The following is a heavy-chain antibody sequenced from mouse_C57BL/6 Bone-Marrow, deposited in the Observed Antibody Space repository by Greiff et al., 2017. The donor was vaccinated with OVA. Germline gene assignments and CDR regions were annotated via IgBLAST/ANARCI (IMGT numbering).Heavy chain of an antibody. D-gene: IGHD2-3*01. J-gene: IGHJ2*01. V-gene: IGHV1-19*01. CDR1: GYTFTDYY. CDR2: INPYNGGT. Sequence: EVQLQQSGPVLVKPGASVKMSCKASGYTFTDYYMNWVKQSHGKSLEWIGVINPYNGGTSYNQKFKGKATLTVDKSSSTAYMELRSLTSEDSAVYFCARARWLLRNYWGQGTTLTVSS. CDR3: ARARWLLRNY.